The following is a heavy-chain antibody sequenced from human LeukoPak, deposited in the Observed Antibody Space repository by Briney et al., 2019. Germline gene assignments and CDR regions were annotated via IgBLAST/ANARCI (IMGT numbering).Heavy chain of an antibody. D-gene: IGHD4-11*01. CDR1: GGSFSGYY. J-gene: IGHJ4*02. CDR3: ARGGYSIPFDY. CDR2: INHSGST. V-gene: IGHV4-34*01. Sequence: SETLSLTCAVYGGSFSGYYWSWIRQPPGKGLEWIGEINHSGSTNYNPSLKSRVTISVDTSKNQFSLKLSSVTAADTAVYYCARGGYSIPFDYWGQGTLVTVSS.